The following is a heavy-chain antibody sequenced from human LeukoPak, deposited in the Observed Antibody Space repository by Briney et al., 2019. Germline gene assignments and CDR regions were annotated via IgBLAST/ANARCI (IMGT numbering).Heavy chain of an antibody. CDR2: IKGKPDGGTT. Sequence: GGSLRLSCVAYGFTLTDYYMSWIRQAPGRGLEWVGRIKGKPDGGTTDYAAPVKGKFTISRDDSKNTLYLQMNSLQTEDTAVYYCTTGSDLDYWGQGTLVTVSS. V-gene: IGHV3-15*01. D-gene: IGHD3-3*01. CDR3: TTGSDLDY. CDR1: GFTLTDYY. J-gene: IGHJ4*02.